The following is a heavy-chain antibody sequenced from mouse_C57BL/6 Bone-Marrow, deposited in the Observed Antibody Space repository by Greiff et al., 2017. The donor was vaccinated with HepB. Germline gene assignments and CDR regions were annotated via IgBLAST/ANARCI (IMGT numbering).Heavy chain of an antibody. CDR2: INPNNGGT. CDR1: GYTFTDYN. J-gene: IGHJ4*01. V-gene: IGHV1-18*01. Sequence: VQLKESGPELVKPGASVKIPCKASGYTFTDYNMDWVKQSHGKSLEWIGDINPNNGGTIYNQKFKGKATLTVDKSSSTAYMELRSLTSEDTAVYYCARSFLYDHYAMDYWGQGTSVTVSS. D-gene: IGHD2-3*01. CDR3: ARSFLYDHYAMDY.